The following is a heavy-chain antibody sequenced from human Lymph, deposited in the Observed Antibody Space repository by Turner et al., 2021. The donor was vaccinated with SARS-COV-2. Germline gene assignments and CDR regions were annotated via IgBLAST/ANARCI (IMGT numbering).Heavy chain of an antibody. CDR2: ISYDGSNK. V-gene: IGHV3-30*04. CDR3: GRTYSGSYSAYFDY. J-gene: IGHJ4*02. D-gene: IGHD1-26*01. CDR1: GFTFSSYA. Sequence: QVQLVESGGGVVQPGRSLRLSCAASGFTFSSYAMHWVRQAPGKGLEWVAVISYDGSNKYYTDSVKGRFTISRDNSKNTLYLQMHSLRAEDKAVFYCGRTYSGSYSAYFDYWGQGTLVTVSS.